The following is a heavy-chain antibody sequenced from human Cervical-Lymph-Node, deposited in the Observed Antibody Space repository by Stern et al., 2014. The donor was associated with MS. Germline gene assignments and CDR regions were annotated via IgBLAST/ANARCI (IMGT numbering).Heavy chain of an antibody. D-gene: IGHD6-13*01. CDR1: GFSFSRYA. Sequence: DQLVESGGGVVQPGRSLRVSCAASGFSFSRYAMHWVRQAPGKGLEWVACICSIESNPYYAESVQGRFTISTDNSKNTVYLQMNSLRAEDTAVYYCARAYSSSHYYFDYWGQGTLVTVSS. CDR3: ARAYSSSHYYFDY. V-gene: IGHV3-33*01. CDR2: ICSIESNP. J-gene: IGHJ4*02.